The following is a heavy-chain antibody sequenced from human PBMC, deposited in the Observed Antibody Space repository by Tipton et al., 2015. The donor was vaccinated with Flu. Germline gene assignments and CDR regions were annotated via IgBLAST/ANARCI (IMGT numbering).Heavy chain of an antibody. Sequence: SLRLSCAASGFTFNSYEMNWVRQAPGKGLEWVSYISGSGSTIYYADSVKGRFTISRDNAKNSLYLQMNSLRAEDTAVYYCARSTTYTVTPDYWGQGTLV. CDR2: ISGSGSTI. J-gene: IGHJ4*01. V-gene: IGHV3-48*03. D-gene: IGHD4-11*01. CDR3: ARSTTYTVTPDY. CDR1: GFTFNSYE.